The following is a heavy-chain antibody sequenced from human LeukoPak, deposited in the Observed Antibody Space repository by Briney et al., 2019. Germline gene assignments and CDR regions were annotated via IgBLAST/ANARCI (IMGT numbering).Heavy chain of an antibody. Sequence: ASVKVSCKASGYTFTGYYMHWVRQAPGQGLECMGRINPNSGGTNYAQKFQGRVTMTRDTSISTAYMELSRLRSDDTAVYYCARIPAATATREYWGQGTLVTVSS. CDR2: INPNSGGT. CDR3: ARIPAATATREY. V-gene: IGHV1-2*06. J-gene: IGHJ4*02. CDR1: GYTFTGYY. D-gene: IGHD1-26*01.